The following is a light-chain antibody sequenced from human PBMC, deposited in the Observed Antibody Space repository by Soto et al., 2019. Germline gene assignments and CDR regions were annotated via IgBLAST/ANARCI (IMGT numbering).Light chain of an antibody. CDR3: QQYNSYSRK. CDR1: QSISSW. J-gene: IGKJ1*01. CDR2: KAS. Sequence: DIQMTQSPSTLSASVEDRVTITCRASQSISSWLAWYQQKPGKAPKLLIYKASSLESGVPSRFSGSGSGTEFTLTISSLQPDDFATYYCQQYNSYSRKFGQGAKV. V-gene: IGKV1-5*03.